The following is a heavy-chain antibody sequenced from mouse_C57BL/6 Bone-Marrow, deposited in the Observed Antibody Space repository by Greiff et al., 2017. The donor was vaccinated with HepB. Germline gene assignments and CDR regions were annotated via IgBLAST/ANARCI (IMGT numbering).Heavy chain of an antibody. CDR3: ASDASDYYGSSYWYFDV. CDR1: GFTFSDYY. V-gene: IGHV5-16*01. J-gene: IGHJ1*03. Sequence: EVHLVESEGGLVQPGSSMKLSCTASGFTFSDYYMAWVRQVPEKGLEWVANINYDGSSTYYLDSLKSRFIISRDNAKNILYLQRSSLKSEDTATYYFASDASDYYGSSYWYFDVWGTGTTVTVSS. CDR2: INYDGSST. D-gene: IGHD1-1*01.